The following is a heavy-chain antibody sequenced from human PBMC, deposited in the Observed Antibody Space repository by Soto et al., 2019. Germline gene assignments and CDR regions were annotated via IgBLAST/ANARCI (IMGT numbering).Heavy chain of an antibody. V-gene: IGHV3-23*01. D-gene: IGHD3-16*01. CDR3: ARDHSYACDY. CDR1: GFTFSSFA. J-gene: IGHJ4*02. Sequence: EVQLLESGGGLVQPGGSLRLSCAVSGFTFSSFAMSWVRQAPGKGLEWVSIISSSGGATYYADSVKSRFTISRDNSKNTLYLQMDSLRAEDTAVYYCARDHSYACDYWGQGTLVTVSS. CDR2: ISSSGGAT.